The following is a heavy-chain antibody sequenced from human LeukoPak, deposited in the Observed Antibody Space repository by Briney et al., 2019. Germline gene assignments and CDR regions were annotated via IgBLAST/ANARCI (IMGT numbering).Heavy chain of an antibody. CDR2: IKSKSDGGTI. Sequence: GSLLLSGVCSGFTFSDARMSGVRAAAGKGVDWVGRIKSKSDGGTIDFAAPVKGRYTISKDDSRNTLYLQMNRLKTADTAVYYCTTRRQDGWWGQGTLVTVS. J-gene: IGHJ4*02. CDR1: GFTFSDAR. CDR3: TTRRQDGW. V-gene: IGHV3-15*01. D-gene: IGHD2-15*01.